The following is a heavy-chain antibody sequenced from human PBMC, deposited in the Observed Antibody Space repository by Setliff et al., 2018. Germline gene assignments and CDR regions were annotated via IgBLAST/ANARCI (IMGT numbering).Heavy chain of an antibody. V-gene: IGHV1-46*01. Sequence: ASVKVSCKASGYSFTSHYMHWVRQAPGLGLEWMGTINPSSGRTSYAQKFQGRVTMTRDTSTSTVYMDMSSLRSEDTAVYYCARDVFPYHYEGAFDIWGQGTMVTVSS. CDR2: INPSSGRT. J-gene: IGHJ3*02. CDR1: GYSFTSHY. D-gene: IGHD3-22*01. CDR3: ARDVFPYHYEGAFDI.